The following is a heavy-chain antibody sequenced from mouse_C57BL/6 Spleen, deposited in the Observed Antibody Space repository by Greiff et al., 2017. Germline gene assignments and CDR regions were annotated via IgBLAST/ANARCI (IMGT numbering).Heavy chain of an antibody. CDR3: ARRYGRSYGDARDY. V-gene: IGHV1-80*01. CDR2: IYPGDGDT. D-gene: IGHD1-1*01. Sequence: QVQLQQSGAELVKPGASVKLSCKASGYAFSSYWMNWVKQRPGKGLEWIGKIYPGDGDTNYNGKFKGKATLTADKSSSTAYMQHSSLTSEDYTVYFCARRYGRSYGDARDYWGQGTSVTVSS. CDR1: GYAFSSYW. J-gene: IGHJ4*01.